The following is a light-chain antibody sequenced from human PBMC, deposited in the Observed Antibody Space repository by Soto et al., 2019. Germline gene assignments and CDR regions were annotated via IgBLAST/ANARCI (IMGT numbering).Light chain of an antibody. CDR1: QSVGRRY. CDR2: DTS. Sequence: IVLTQSPGTLSLSPGERATLSCRASQSVGRRYLAWYQQKPGQAPMLLIYDTSERASDIPDRFSGCGSGTDFTLTISRLVPEDFAVYYCQYQGTFGGGTKVEIK. V-gene: IGKV3D-20*02. CDR3: QYQGT. J-gene: IGKJ4*01.